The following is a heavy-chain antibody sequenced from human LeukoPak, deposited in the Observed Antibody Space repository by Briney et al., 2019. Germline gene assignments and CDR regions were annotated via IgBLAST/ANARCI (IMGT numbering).Heavy chain of an antibody. CDR3: AKGRVVWGSHWGFDY. Sequence: GGSLRLSCAASGFIISNYAMSWVRQAPGKGLEWVSAISGSGSGSYVADSVKGRFAISRDNSKNTLYLQMNSLRVEDTAMYYCAKGRVVWGSHWGFDYWGLGTLVAVS. CDR2: ISGSGSGS. CDR1: GFIISNYA. J-gene: IGHJ4*02. D-gene: IGHD3-16*01. V-gene: IGHV3-23*01.